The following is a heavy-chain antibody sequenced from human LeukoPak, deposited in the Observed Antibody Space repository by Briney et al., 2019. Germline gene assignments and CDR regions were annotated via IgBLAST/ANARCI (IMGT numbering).Heavy chain of an antibody. CDR3: AREGYSSSWYLGYYYYYYMDV. CDR1: GFSFSSYE. J-gene: IGHJ6*03. Sequence: GGSLRLSCSASGFSFSSYEMNWVRQAPGKGLEWISYITGSGDTIYYADSVKGRFTISRDNAKNSLYLQMNSLRAEDTAVYYCAREGYSSSWYLGYYYYYYMDVWGKGTTVTVSS. D-gene: IGHD6-13*01. CDR2: ITGSGDTI. V-gene: IGHV3-48*03.